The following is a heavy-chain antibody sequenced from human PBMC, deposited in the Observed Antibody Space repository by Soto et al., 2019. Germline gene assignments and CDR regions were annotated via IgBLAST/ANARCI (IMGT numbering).Heavy chain of an antibody. V-gene: IGHV3-72*01. J-gene: IGHJ4*02. D-gene: IGHD2-15*01. CDR2: TRNRAQRYIT. CDR3: VRWQQDAADY. CDR1: GFVFSDHY. Sequence: PGGSLRLSCAVSGFVFSDHYMDWVRQAPGKGLEWVGRTRNRAQRYITEYAAFVKGRFTISRDDSKNLLYLQMSSLKTEDTAMYYCVRWQQDAADYWGQGTLVTASS.